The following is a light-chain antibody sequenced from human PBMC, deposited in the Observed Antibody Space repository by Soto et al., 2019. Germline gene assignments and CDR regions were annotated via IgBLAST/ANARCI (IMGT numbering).Light chain of an antibody. CDR1: SSDVSGYNH. J-gene: IGLJ1*01. V-gene: IGLV2-14*01. CDR2: DVS. CDR3: SSYTSSSILYV. Sequence: QSALTQPASVSGSPGQSITISCTGTSSDVSGYNHVSWYQQHPGKAPKLMIYDVSNRPSGVSNRFSGSKSGNTASLTISGLQAEDEADYYCSSYTSSSILYVFGTGTKLTVL.